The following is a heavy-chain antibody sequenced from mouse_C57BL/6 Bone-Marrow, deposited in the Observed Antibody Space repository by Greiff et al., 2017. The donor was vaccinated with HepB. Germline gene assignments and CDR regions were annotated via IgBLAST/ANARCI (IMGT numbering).Heavy chain of an antibody. CDR2: ISSGSSTI. D-gene: IGHD1-1*01. J-gene: IGHJ4*01. CDR3: ARDATVVVRKLDYAMDY. V-gene: IGHV5-17*01. CDR1: GFTFSDYG. Sequence: EVKLMESGGGLVKPGGSLKLSCAASGFTFSDYGMHWVRQAPEKGLEWVAYISSGSSTIYYADTVKGRFTISRDNAKNTLFLQMTSLRSEDTAMYYCARDATVVVRKLDYAMDYWGQGTSVTVSS.